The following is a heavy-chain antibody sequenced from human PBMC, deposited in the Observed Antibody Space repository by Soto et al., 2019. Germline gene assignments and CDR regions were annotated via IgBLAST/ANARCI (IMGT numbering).Heavy chain of an antibody. J-gene: IGHJ5*02. CDR2: IYHSGST. CDR1: GGSISSGGYS. CDR3: ARTESGTFDP. D-gene: IGHD1-7*01. V-gene: IGHV4-30-2*01. Sequence: QLQLQESGSGLVKPSQTLSLTCAVSGGSISSGGYSWSWIRQPPGKGLEWIGYIYHSGSTSYNPSLKSRVTRPVDRSKNQFSPKLSSVTAADTAVYYCARTESGTFDPWGQGTLVTVSS.